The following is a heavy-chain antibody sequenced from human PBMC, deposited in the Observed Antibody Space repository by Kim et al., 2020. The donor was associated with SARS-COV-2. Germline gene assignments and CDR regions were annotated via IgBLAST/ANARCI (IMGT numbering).Heavy chain of an antibody. CDR3: ARVYYDSSGYAFDI. V-gene: IGHV4-59*13. J-gene: IGHJ3*02. CDR1: GGSISSYY. Sequence: SETLSLTCTVSGGSISSYYWSWIRQPPGKGLEWIGYIYYSGSTNYNPSLKSRVTISVDTSKNQFSLKLSSVTAADTAVYYCARVYYDSSGYAFDIWGQGTMVTVSS. CDR2: IYYSGST. D-gene: IGHD3-22*01.